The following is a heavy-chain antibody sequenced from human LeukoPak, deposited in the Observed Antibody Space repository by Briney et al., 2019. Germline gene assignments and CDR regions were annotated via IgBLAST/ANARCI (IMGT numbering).Heavy chain of an antibody. CDR2: IYYSGNT. Sequence: SETLSLTCSVSGYSISSGYYWGWIRQPPGKGLECIGIIYYSGNTYYNPSLKSRVTISVDTSKNQFSLRLFSVTAADTAVYYCARVYGSGSYYSDYWGQGTLVTVSS. J-gene: IGHJ4*02. CDR3: ARVYGSGSYYSDY. D-gene: IGHD3-10*01. CDR1: GYSISSGYY. V-gene: IGHV4-38-2*02.